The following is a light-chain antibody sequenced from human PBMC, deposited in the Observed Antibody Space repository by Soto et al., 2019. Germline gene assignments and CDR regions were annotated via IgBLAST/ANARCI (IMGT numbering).Light chain of an antibody. V-gene: IGKV2-28*01. CDR1: QSLLHSNGYNY. Sequence: DIVMTQSPLSLPVTPGEPASISCRSSQSLLHSNGYNYLDWYLQKPGQSPQLLIYLGSNRASGVPDRFSGSGSGTDFTLKISRGEAEDVWVYYCMQALQTYPFGQGTKLDIK. CDR3: MQALQTYP. CDR2: LGS. J-gene: IGKJ2*01.